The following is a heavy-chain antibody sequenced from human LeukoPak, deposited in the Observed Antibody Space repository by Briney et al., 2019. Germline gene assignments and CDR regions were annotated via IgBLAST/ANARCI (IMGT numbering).Heavy chain of an antibody. J-gene: IGHJ4*03. CDR2: IYYSGST. CDR3: AKGGGSLFYS. D-gene: IGHD2-15*01. Sequence: SETLSLTCTVSGGSISSISYCWGWIRQPPGKGLEWIGSIYYSGSTYYNPSLKSRVTISVDTSKNQFSLKLSSVTAADTAGYYCAKGGGSLFYSWGHGTLVTVSS. V-gene: IGHV4-39*01. CDR1: GGSISSISYC.